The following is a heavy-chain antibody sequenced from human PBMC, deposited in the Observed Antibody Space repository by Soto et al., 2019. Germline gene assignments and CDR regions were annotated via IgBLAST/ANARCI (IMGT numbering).Heavy chain of an antibody. CDR2: ISYDGSNK. J-gene: IGHJ4*02. CDR3: VRDSPTFLDLFDF. D-gene: IGHD3-16*01. V-gene: IGHV3-30-3*01. Sequence: GGSLRLSCAASGFTFSSYTMNWVRQAPGKGLEWVAVISYDGSNKNYADSVKGRFTISRDNSKNTLYLQMNSLRAEDTALYYCVRDSPTFLDLFDFWAQGPLVTVSS. CDR1: GFTFSSYT.